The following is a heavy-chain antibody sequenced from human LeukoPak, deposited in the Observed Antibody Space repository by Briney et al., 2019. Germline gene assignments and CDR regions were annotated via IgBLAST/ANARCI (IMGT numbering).Heavy chain of an antibody. J-gene: IGHJ4*02. D-gene: IGHD3-10*01. CDR2: ISSSGNTI. V-gene: IGHV3-48*03. Sequence: PGGSLRLSCAGSGFTVISHEMNWVRQAPGKGLEWVSYISSSGNTIYYVDSVKGRFTISSDNAKNTLYLQMNSLRAEDTAVYYCARVGGSSYFDYWGQGTVVIVSS. CDR3: ARVGGSSYFDY. CDR1: GFTVISHE.